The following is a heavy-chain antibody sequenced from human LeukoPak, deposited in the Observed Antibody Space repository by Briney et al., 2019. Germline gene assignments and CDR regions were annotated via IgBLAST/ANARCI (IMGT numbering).Heavy chain of an antibody. CDR2: IYHGGST. V-gene: IGHV4-30-2*01. D-gene: IGHD4-17*01. CDR3: ARGPRIYGDYLFDY. Sequence: SETLSLTCAVSGGSISSGDYSWSWIRQPPGKGLEWIGYIYHGGSTYYNPALKSRVTISVDRSQNQFSLRLSSVTAADTAVYYCARGPRIYGDYLFDYWGQGTLVTVSS. CDR1: GGSISSGDYS. J-gene: IGHJ4*02.